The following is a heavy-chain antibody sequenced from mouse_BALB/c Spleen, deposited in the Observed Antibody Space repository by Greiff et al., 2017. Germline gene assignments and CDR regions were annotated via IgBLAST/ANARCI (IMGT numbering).Heavy chain of an antibody. CDR3: TRNYGSSFPFDY. Sequence: QVQLKQSGAELVRPGASVTLSCKASGYTFTDYEMHWVKQTPVHGLEWIGAIDPETGGTAYNQKFKGKATLTADKSSSTAYMELRSLTSEDSAVYYCTRNYGSSFPFDYWGQGTTLTVSS. CDR2: IDPETGGT. CDR1: GYTFTDYE. D-gene: IGHD1-1*01. V-gene: IGHV1-15*01. J-gene: IGHJ2*01.